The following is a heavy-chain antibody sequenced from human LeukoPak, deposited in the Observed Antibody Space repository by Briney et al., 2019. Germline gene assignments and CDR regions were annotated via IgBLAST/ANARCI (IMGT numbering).Heavy chain of an antibody. CDR3: ARDPGYSYGIPFDY. CDR1: GFTFSSYG. CDR2: IWYDGSNK. V-gene: IGHV3-33*01. D-gene: IGHD5-18*01. Sequence: GGSLRLSCAASGFTFSSYGMHWVRTAPGKGLEWVAVIWYDGSNKYYADSVKGRFTISRDNSKNTLYLQMNSLRAEDTAVYYCARDPGYSYGIPFDYWGQGTLVTVSS. J-gene: IGHJ4*02.